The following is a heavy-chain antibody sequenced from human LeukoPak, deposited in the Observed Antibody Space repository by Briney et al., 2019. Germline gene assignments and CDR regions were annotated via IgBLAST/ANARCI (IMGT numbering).Heavy chain of an antibody. D-gene: IGHD1-26*01. CDR1: GFTISGYG. CDR2: VSYDGSNK. J-gene: IGHJ4*02. CDR3: ASRSGSYYFFDY. Sequence: PGRSLRLSCAASGFTISGYGMHWVRQAPGKGLEWVAVVSYDGSNKHYADSVEGRFTISRDNSKNTLYLQMNSLRAEDTAVYYCASRSGSYYFFDYWGQGTLVTVSS. V-gene: IGHV3-30*03.